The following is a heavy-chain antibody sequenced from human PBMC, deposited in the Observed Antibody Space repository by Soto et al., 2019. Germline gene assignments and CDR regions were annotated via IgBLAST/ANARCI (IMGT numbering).Heavy chain of an antibody. V-gene: IGHV3-64D*06. CDR1: GFIFSNYA. J-gene: IGHJ4*02. D-gene: IGHD3-10*01. CDR3: VKDHGTAMIRGGLDS. Sequence: PGGSLRLSCAASGFIFSNYAMNWVRQAPGKGLENISSIDDTGNYTPYADCVKGRFTISRDNSKNTLYLQMSSLRPEDTAVYYCVKDHGTAMIRGGLDSWGQGALVTVSS. CDR2: IDDTGNYT.